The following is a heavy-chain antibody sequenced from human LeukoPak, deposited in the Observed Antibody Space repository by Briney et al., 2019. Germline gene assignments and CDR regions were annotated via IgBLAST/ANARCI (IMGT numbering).Heavy chain of an antibody. Sequence: ASVKVSCKASGYTFSNYGINWVRQAPGQGLEWMGWISAYSGNTKYAQKLRGRVTMTTDTSTNTAYMELRSLRSDDTAVFYCARGRSGGSTWARNPTSTYYLDSWGQGTLVIVSS. J-gene: IGHJ4*02. D-gene: IGHD6-13*01. CDR2: ISAYSGNT. CDR3: ARGRSGGSTWARNPTSTYYLDS. V-gene: IGHV1-18*01. CDR1: GYTFSNYG.